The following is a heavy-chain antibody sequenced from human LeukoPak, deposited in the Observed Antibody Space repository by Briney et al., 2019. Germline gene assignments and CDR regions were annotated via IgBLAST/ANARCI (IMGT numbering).Heavy chain of an antibody. CDR1: GGTFSSYA. D-gene: IGHD1-14*01. J-gene: IGHJ3*02. Sequence: SVKVSFKASGGTFSSYAISWVRQAPGQGLEWMGGIIPIFGTANYAQKFQGRVTITADESTSTAYMELSSLRSEDTAVYYCARDQEDRRAFDIWGQGTMVTVSS. V-gene: IGHV1-69*13. CDR3: ARDQEDRRAFDI. CDR2: IIPIFGTA.